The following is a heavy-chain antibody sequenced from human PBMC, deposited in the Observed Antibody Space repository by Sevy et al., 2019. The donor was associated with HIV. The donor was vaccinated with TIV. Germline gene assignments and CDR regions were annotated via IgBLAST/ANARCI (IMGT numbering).Heavy chain of an antibody. CDR2: ISYDGSNK. CDR1: GFTFSSYA. CDR3: AREAAAGPYYYYHYGMDV. V-gene: IGHV3-30*04. Sequence: GGSLRLSCAASGFTFSSYAMHWVRQAPGKGLEWVAVISYDGSNKYYADSVKGRFTISRDNSKNTLYLQMNSLRAEDTAVYYCAREAAAGPYYYYHYGMDVWGQGTTVTVSS. J-gene: IGHJ6*02. D-gene: IGHD6-13*01.